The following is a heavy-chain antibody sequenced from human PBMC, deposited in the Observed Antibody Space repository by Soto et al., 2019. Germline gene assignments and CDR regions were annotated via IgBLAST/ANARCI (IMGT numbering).Heavy chain of an antibody. CDR1: GFTFSSYA. CDR2: ISGSGGST. V-gene: IGHV3-23*01. CDR3: AKDKGMVLEWLFRYYYGMDV. D-gene: IGHD3-3*01. J-gene: IGHJ6*02. Sequence: EVQLLESGGGLVQPGGSLRLSCAASGFTFSSYAMSWVRQAPGKGLEWVSAISGSGGSTYYADSVKGRFTISRDNSKNTLYLQMNSLRAEDTAVYYCAKDKGMVLEWLFRYYYGMDVWGQGTTVTVSS.